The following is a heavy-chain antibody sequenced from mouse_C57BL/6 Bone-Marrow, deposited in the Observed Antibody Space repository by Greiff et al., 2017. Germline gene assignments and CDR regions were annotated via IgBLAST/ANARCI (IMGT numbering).Heavy chain of an antibody. CDR3: TRWDDGYLAWFAY. V-gene: IGHV1-5*01. CDR1: GYTFTSYW. J-gene: IGHJ3*01. CDR2: IYPGNSDT. Sequence: DVKLVESGTVLARPGASVKMFCKTSGYTFTSYWMHWVKQRPGQGLEWIGAIYPGNSDTSYNQKFKGKAKLTAVTSASTAYMELSSLTNEDSAVYYCTRWDDGYLAWFAYWGQGTLVTVSA. D-gene: IGHD2-3*01.